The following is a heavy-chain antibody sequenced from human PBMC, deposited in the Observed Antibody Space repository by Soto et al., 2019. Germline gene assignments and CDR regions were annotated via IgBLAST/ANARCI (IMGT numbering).Heavy chain of an antibody. D-gene: IGHD1-26*01. CDR1: GFTFSSYA. CDR2: ISGSGGNT. J-gene: IGHJ6*02. CDR3: AMLNSGSYSYHGMDV. V-gene: IGHV3-23*01. Sequence: GGSLRLSCAASGFTFSSYAMNWVRQAPGKGLEWVSAISGSGGNTFYADSVKGRFTISRDNSKNTLFLQMHSLRAEDTAIYYCAMLNSGSYSYHGMDVWGQGTTVTVSS.